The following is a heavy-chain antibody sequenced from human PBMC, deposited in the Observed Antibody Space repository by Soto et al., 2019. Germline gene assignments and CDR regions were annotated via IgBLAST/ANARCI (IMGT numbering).Heavy chain of an antibody. V-gene: IGHV1-69*02. Sequence: QVQLVQSGAEVKKPGSSVKVSCKASGGTFSSYTISWVRQAPGQGLEWMGRIIPILGIANYAQKFQGRVTITADKSTSKAYMELSSLRSEDTAVYYCARVHHPGAHSSGWYEVLDAFDIWGQGTMVTVSS. D-gene: IGHD6-19*01. CDR3: ARVHHPGAHSSGWYEVLDAFDI. CDR1: GGTFSSYT. J-gene: IGHJ3*02. CDR2: IIPILGIA.